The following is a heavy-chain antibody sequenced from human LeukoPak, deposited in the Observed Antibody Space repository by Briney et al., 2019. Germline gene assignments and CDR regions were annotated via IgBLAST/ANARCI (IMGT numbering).Heavy chain of an antibody. V-gene: IGHV4-34*01. CDR2: VNHSGST. Sequence: SETLSLTCGVCGGSFSGYYWSWIRQPPGKGLEWIGEVNHSGSTNHNPSLKSRVTISVDTSNNQFSLKLNSVTAADTAVYYCARAGVVVTAVPFFHYWGQGTLVTVSS. CDR3: ARAGVVVTAVPFFHY. D-gene: IGHD2-21*02. CDR1: GGSFSGYY. J-gene: IGHJ4*02.